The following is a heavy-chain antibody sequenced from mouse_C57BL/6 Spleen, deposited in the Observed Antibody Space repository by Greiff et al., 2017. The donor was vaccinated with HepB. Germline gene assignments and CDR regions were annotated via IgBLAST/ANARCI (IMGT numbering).Heavy chain of an antibody. Sequence: QVQLQQPGAELVMPGASVKLSCKASGYTFTSYWMHWVKQRPGQGLEWIGEIDPSDSYTNYNQKFKGKSTLTVDKSSSTAYMQLSSLTSEDSAVYYCITGTGYFDVWGTGTTVTVSS. V-gene: IGHV1-69*01. CDR3: ITGTGYFDV. CDR2: IDPSDSYT. J-gene: IGHJ1*03. D-gene: IGHD4-1*01. CDR1: GYTFTSYW.